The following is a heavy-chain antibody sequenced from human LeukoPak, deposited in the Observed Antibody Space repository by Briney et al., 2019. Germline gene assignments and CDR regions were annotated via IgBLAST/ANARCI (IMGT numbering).Heavy chain of an antibody. CDR3: AKDSAKFGVVNLLDF. CDR2: ISSSISTV. J-gene: IGHJ4*02. Sequence: GGSLRLSCAASGFTFSAYSMNWVRQAPGKGLEWVSYISSSISTVHYADSVRGRFTISRDNAKNSLYLQMNSLRPEDTAMYYCAKDSAKFGVVNLLDFWGQGTLVTVSS. V-gene: IGHV3-48*01. CDR1: GFTFSAYS. D-gene: IGHD3-3*01.